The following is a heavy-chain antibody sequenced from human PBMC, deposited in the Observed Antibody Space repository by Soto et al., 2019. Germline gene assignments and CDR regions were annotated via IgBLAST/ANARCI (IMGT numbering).Heavy chain of an antibody. D-gene: IGHD3-22*01. J-gene: IGHJ4*02. CDR1: GFTFTGYA. CDR3: ARDPRGDYDTAAYFDS. Sequence: QVQLVESGEGVVQPGRSLRLSCEASGFTFTGYAMHWVRQDTGKGLEWVAITSFDEMDKFYAASVKGRFTISRDHSKNTLYRQMDSLSPEDTARYFCARDPRGDYDTAAYFDSWGQGALVIVSS. V-gene: IGHV3-30*04. CDR2: TSFDEMDK.